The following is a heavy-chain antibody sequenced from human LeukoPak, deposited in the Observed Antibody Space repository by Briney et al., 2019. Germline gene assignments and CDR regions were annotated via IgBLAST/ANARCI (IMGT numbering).Heavy chain of an antibody. V-gene: IGHV3-21*01. CDR2: ISSSSSYI. CDR1: GFRFRGTT. CDR3: ASVGDLEYFQH. J-gene: IGHJ1*01. Sequence: GGSLRLSCAASGFRFRGTTMSWVRQAPGKGLEWVSTISSSSSYIYYADSVKGRFTIPRDNAKNSLFLQTSSLRAEDTAVYYCASVGDLEYFQHWGQGTLVSVSS. D-gene: IGHD4-17*01.